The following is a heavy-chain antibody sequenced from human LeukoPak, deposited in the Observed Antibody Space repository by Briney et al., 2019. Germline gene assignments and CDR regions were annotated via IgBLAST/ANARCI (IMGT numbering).Heavy chain of an antibody. CDR3: ARDHHWDAWPFGGGRTVNYYGMDV. CDR1: GGSISRGDYY. CDR2: IYYSGST. D-gene: IGHD2-15*01. J-gene: IGHJ6*02. V-gene: IGHV4-30-4*01. Sequence: PSETLSLTCTVSGGSISRGDYYWSWIRQPPGKGLEWIGYIYYSGSTYYNPSLKSRVTMSVDTSKSQFSLKLSSVTAADTAVYYCARDHHWDAWPFGGGRTVNYYGMDVWGQGTTVTVSS.